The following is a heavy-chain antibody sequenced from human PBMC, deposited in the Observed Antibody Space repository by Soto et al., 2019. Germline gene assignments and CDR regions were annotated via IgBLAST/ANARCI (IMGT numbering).Heavy chain of an antibody. J-gene: IGHJ6*02. CDR1: GFTFSSYG. CDR3: AKAAIVLMVYAQMDV. CDR2: ISYDGSNK. D-gene: IGHD2-8*01. Sequence: GGSLRLSCAASGFTFSSYGMHWVRQAPGKGLEWVAVISYDGSNKYYADSVKGRFTISRDNSKNTLYLQMNSLRAEDTAVYYCAKAAIVLMVYAQMDVWGQGTTVTVSS. V-gene: IGHV3-30*18.